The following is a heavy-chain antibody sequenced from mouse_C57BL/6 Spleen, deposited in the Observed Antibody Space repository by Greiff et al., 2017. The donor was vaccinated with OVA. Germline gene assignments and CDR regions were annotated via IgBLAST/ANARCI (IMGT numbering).Heavy chain of an antibody. V-gene: IGHV5-17*01. CDR1: GFTFSDYG. J-gene: IGHJ4*01. Sequence: EVMLVESGGGLVKPGGSLKLSCAASGFTFSDYGMHWVRQAPEKGLEWVAYISSGSSTIYYADTVKGRFTISRDNAKNTLFLQMTSLRSEDTAMYYCAREAAQAYYYAMDYWGQGTSVTVSS. CDR3: AREAAQAYYYAMDY. CDR2: ISSGSSTI. D-gene: IGHD3-2*02.